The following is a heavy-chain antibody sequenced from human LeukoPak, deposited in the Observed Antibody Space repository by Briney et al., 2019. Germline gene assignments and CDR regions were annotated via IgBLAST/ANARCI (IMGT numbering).Heavy chain of an antibody. CDR1: GFTFNTYS. J-gene: IGHJ3*02. Sequence: GSLRLSCAASGFTFNTYSMNWVRQAPGKGLEWVSYISSSSSTIYYADSVKGRFTISRDNSKNTLYLQMNSLRAEDTAVYYCARDYNGWELRQPDAFDIWGQGTMVTVSS. D-gene: IGHD1-26*01. V-gene: IGHV3-48*01. CDR3: ARDYNGWELRQPDAFDI. CDR2: ISSSSSTI.